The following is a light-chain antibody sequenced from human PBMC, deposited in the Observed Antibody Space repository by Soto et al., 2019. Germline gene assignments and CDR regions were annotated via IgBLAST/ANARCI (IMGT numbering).Light chain of an antibody. CDR1: STDIGAYNY. CDR2: EVT. CDR3: NSYTTLSNRV. V-gene: IGLV2-14*01. J-gene: IGLJ1*01. Sequence: ALTQPASVSGSPGQSITISCTGTSTDIGAYNYVSWYQQHPGKAPKLLIYEVTNRPSGVSNRFSGSKSGNTASLTISGLQAEDEANYYCNSYTTLSNRVFGTGTKLTVL.